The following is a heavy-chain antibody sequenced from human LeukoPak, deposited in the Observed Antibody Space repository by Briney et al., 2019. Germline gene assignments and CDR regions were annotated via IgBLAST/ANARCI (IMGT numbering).Heavy chain of an antibody. V-gene: IGHV3-30*18. CDR3: AKGYYYDSSGYEEV. D-gene: IGHD3-22*01. Sequence: PGRSLRLSCAASGFTFSSYGMHWVRQAPGKGLEWVAVISYDGSNKYYADSVKGRFTISRENSKNTLYLQMNSLRAEDTAVYYCAKGYYYDSSGYEEVWGQGTLVTVSS. CDR2: ISYDGSNK. J-gene: IGHJ4*02. CDR1: GFTFSSYG.